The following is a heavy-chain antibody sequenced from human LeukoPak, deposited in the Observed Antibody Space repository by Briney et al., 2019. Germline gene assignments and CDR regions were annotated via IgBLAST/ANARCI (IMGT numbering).Heavy chain of an antibody. CDR1: GYTFTGYY. J-gene: IGHJ4*02. V-gene: IGHV1-2*02. Sequence: GASVKVSCKASGYTFTGYYMHWVRQAPGQGLEWMGWINPNSGGTNYAQKFQGRVTMTRDTSISTAYMELSRLRSDDTAVYYCARARXLEWFGLAYWGQGTLVTVS. CDR3: ARARXLEWFGLAY. CDR2: INPNSGGT. D-gene: IGHD3-3*01.